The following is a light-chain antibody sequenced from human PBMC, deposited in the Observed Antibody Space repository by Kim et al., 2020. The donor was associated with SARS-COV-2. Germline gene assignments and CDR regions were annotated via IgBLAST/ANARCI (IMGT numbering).Light chain of an antibody. Sequence: QSTTTSCTATSSDVGNYNFVSWYQQHPGAAPNLMFYDVNRRSSGVSHRFSGSTSGNTASLTISGLQAEDEADYYCSSYTTSGTLLFGRGTQLTVL. V-gene: IGLV2-14*02. CDR3: SSYTTSGTLL. J-gene: IGLJ2*01. CDR2: DVN. CDR1: SSDVGNYNF.